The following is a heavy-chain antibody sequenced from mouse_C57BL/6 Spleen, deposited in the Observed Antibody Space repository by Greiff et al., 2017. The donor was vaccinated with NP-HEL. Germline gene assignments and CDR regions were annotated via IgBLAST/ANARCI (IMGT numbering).Heavy chain of an antibody. Sequence: QVQLQQPGAELVRPGSSVKLSCKASGYTFTSYWMDWVKQRPGQGLEWIGNIYPSDSETHYNQKFKDKATLTVDKSSSTAYMQLSSLTSEDSAVYDCARSQLRVRNGFAYWGQGTLVTVSA. V-gene: IGHV1-61*01. CDR1: GYTFTSYW. J-gene: IGHJ3*01. D-gene: IGHD3-2*02. CDR3: ARSQLRVRNGFAY. CDR2: IYPSDSET.